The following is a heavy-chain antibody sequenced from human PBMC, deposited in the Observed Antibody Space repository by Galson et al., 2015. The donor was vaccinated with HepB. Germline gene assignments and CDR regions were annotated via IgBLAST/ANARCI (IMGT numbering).Heavy chain of an antibody. Sequence: CAISGDSVSSNSVAWNWIRQSPSRGLEWLGRTYYRSKWYNDYVVSVKSRITINPDTSKNQFSLQLNSVTPEDTAVYYCAREEGYDSSGYSRGLFDYWGQGTLVTVSS. D-gene: IGHD3-22*01. V-gene: IGHV6-1*01. CDR2: TYYRSKWYN. CDR1: GDSVSSNSVA. CDR3: AREEGYDSSGYSRGLFDY. J-gene: IGHJ4*02.